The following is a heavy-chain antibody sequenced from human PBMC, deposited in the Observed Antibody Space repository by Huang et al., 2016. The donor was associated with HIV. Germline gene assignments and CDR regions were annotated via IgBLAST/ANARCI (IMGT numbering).Heavy chain of an antibody. D-gene: IGHD1-26*01. J-gene: IGHJ4*02. CDR1: GNTFSGYG. V-gene: IGHV1-18*04. CDR2: ISGYKGNT. Sequence: QVQLVQSGAEVKKPGASVKVSCKASGNTFSGYGISWVRQAPGQGLEWMGWISGYKGNTKYVENLQGRVTMTTDTATSTAYMELRGLRSDDTAVYYCARDRRPYSGSYLGYWGQGTLVTVSS. CDR3: ARDRRPYSGSYLGY.